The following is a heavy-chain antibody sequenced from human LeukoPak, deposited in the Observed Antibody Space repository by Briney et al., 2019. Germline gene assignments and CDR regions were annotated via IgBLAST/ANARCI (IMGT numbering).Heavy chain of an antibody. V-gene: IGHV7-4-1*02. CDR2: INTNTGNP. J-gene: IGHJ4*02. Sequence: GASVKVSCKASGYTFTSYAMNWVRQAPGQGLEWMGWINTNTGNPTYAQGFTGRFVFSLDTSVSTAYLQISSLKAEDTAVYYCARSFSGYEPKNLDYWGQGTLVTVSS. D-gene: IGHD5-12*01. CDR3: ARSFSGYEPKNLDY. CDR1: GYTFTSYA.